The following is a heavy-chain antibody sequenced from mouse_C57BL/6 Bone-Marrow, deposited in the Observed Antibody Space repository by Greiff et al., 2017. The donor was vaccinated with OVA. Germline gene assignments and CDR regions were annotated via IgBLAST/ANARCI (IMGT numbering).Heavy chain of an antibody. J-gene: IGHJ1*03. V-gene: IGHV1-50*01. CDR1: GYTFTSYW. CDR2: IDPSDSYT. CDR3: APGYFDV. Sequence: QVQLKQPGAELVKPGASVKLSCKASGYTFTSYWMQWVKQRPGQGLEWIGEIDPSDSYTNYNQKFKGKATLTVDTSSSTAYMQRSSLTSEDSAVYYCAPGYFDVWGTGTTVTVSS.